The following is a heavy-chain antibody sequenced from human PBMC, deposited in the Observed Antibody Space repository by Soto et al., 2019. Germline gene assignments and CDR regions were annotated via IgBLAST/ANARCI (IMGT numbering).Heavy chain of an antibody. CDR3: ARHEAYGDEDY. CDR2: IYYSGST. J-gene: IGHJ4*02. D-gene: IGHD4-17*01. V-gene: IGHV4-39*01. Sequence: PSETLSLTCTVSGGSISSSSSYWGWIRHPPGKGVEWSGSIYYSGSTYYNPSLKSRVTISVDTSKNQFSLKLSSVTAADTAVYYCARHEAYGDEDYWGQGTLVTVSS. CDR1: GGSISSSSSY.